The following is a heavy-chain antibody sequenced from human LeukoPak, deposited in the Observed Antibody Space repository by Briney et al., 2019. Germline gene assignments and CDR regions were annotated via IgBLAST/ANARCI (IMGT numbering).Heavy chain of an antibody. Sequence: GESLQISCQTSGSIFTTYWIGWVRPLAGRGREWVGAIYPDDSDTRYSPSFQGQVVISADRSSRTAYLQWNTLKTSDTAMYYCVRQRGASGTINHFDPWGQGTLVTVSS. CDR3: VRQRGASGTINHFDP. J-gene: IGHJ5*02. CDR1: GSIFTTYW. V-gene: IGHV5-51*01. D-gene: IGHD3-10*01. CDR2: IYPDDSDT.